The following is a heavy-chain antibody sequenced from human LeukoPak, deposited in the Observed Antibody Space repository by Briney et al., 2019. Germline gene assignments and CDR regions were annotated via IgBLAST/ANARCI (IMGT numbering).Heavy chain of an antibody. J-gene: IGHJ4*02. Sequence: PSETLSLTCTVSGGTISSYYWNCIRQPPGKGLEWIGYIHHSGSTKYNPSLKSRVTISVDTSKNQFSLKLSSVTAADTAVYYCARWYSSGWAFDYWGQGTLVTVSS. CDR3: ARWYSSGWAFDY. D-gene: IGHD6-19*01. CDR2: IHHSGST. CDR1: GGTISSYY. V-gene: IGHV4-59*08.